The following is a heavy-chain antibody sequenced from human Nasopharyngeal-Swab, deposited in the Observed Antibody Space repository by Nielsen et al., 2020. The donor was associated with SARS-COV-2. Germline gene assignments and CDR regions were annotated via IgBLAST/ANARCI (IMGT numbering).Heavy chain of an antibody. V-gene: IGHV3-33*01. Sequence: GGSLRLSCAASGFTFSSYGMHWVRQAPGKGLEWVAVIWYDGSNKYYADSVKGRFTISRDNSKNTLYLQMNSLRAEDTAVYYCARDRVSSGWYWGAFDIWGQGTMVTVSS. J-gene: IGHJ3*02. CDR3: ARDRVSSGWYWGAFDI. CDR1: GFTFSSYG. D-gene: IGHD6-19*01. CDR2: IWYDGSNK.